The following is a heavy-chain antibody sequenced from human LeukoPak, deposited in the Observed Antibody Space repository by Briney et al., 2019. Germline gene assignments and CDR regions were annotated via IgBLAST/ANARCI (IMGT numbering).Heavy chain of an antibody. D-gene: IGHD4-17*01. J-gene: IGHJ4*02. CDR3: AREWGTVTGFDY. CDR2: IGSSGSTI. V-gene: IGHV3-11*01. Sequence: PEGSLRLSCAASGFTFSDYYMICLRQAPRKGLEWGSYIGSSGSTIYYADSVKGRFTISRDKAKNSLYLQMNSLRAEDTAVYYCAREWGTVTGFDYWGRGTLVTVFS. CDR1: GFTFSDYY.